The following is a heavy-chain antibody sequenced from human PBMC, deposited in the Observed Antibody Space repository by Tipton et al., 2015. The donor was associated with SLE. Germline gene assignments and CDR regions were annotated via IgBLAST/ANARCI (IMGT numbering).Heavy chain of an antibody. J-gene: IGHJ4*02. V-gene: IGHV3-21*01. CDR2: ISSSSSYI. CDR1: GGSISSSSYY. Sequence: LSLTCTVSGGSISSSSYYWNWVRQAPGKGLEWVSSISSSSSYIYYADSVKGRFTISRDNAKNSLYLQMNSLRAEDTAVYYCASGSGWSGYFDYWGQGTLVTVSS. CDR3: ASGSGWSGYFDY. D-gene: IGHD6-19*01.